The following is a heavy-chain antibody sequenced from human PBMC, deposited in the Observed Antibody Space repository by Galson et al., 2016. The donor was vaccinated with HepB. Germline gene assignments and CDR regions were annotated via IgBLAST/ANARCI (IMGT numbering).Heavy chain of an antibody. J-gene: IGHJ4*02. V-gene: IGHV1-18*01. CDR2: ISTYNGNT. CDR3: ARAEGDYDFWSGYYVFDY. D-gene: IGHD3-3*01. CDR1: GYTFTTYG. Sequence: SVKVSCKASGYTFTTYGISWVRQAPGQGLEWMGWISTYNGNTNYEQKLQDRLTMTTDTSRSTAYMELRSLRSDDTAVYYCARAEGDYDFWSGYYVFDYWGQGTLVTVSS.